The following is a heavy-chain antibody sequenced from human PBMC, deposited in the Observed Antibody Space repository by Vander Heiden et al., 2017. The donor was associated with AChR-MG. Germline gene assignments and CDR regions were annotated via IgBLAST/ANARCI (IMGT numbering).Heavy chain of an antibody. V-gene: IGHV3-23*01. Sequence: EVQLLESGGGLVQPGGSLRLSCAASGFTFSSYAMSWVRQAPGKGLEWVSAISGSGGSTYYADSGKGRFTISRDNSKNTLYLQMNSLRAEDTAVYYCAKPPYYYYGMDVWGQGTTVTVSS. J-gene: IGHJ6*02. CDR3: AKPPYYYYGMDV. CDR2: ISGSGGST. CDR1: GFTFSSYA.